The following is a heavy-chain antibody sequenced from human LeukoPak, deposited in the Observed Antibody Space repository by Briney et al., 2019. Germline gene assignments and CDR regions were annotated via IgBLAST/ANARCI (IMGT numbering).Heavy chain of an antibody. Sequence: SQTLSLTCTVSGGSISSSSYYWGWIRQPPGKGLEWIGSIYYSGSTYYNPSLKSRVTISVDTSKNQFSLKLSSVTAADTAVYYCARAPREDYVWGSYPPYYFDYWGQGTLVTVSS. CDR3: ARAPREDYVWGSYPPYYFDY. J-gene: IGHJ4*02. CDR1: GGSISSSSYY. D-gene: IGHD3-16*02. CDR2: IYYSGST. V-gene: IGHV4-39*01.